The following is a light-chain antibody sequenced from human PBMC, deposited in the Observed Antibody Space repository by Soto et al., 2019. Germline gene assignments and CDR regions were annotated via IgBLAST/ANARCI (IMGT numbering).Light chain of an antibody. V-gene: IGKV3-20*01. CDR1: QSVSSSY. CDR2: GAS. CDR3: QQYGSSPRT. Sequence: EHVLTQSPGTLSLSPGERATLSCRASQSVSSSYLAWYQQKPGQAPRLLIYGASSRATGIPDRFSGSGSGTDFTLTISRLEPEDFAVYYCQQYGSSPRTFGGGTKVDIK. J-gene: IGKJ4*01.